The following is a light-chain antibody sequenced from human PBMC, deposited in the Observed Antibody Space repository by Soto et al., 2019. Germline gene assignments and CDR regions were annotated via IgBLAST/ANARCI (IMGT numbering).Light chain of an antibody. J-gene: IGKJ1*01. CDR3: QQYRGP. Sequence: DIQMTQSPSTLSASVGDRVTITCRVSQKISNWLAWYQQRPGKAPKLLISDASNLESGVPSRFSGSGSGTDFTLTISSLQPDDSANYYCQQYRGPFGKGTKVEIK. V-gene: IGKV1-5*01. CDR2: DAS. CDR1: QKISNW.